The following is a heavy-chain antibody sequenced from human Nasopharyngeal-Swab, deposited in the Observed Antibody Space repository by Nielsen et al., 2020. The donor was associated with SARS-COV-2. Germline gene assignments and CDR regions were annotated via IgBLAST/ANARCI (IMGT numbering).Heavy chain of an antibody. Sequence: SGPTLVKPTQTLTLTCSFSGFSLTTSPVGVGWIRQPPGKALEWLAVIYWDDDKRYWPSLKSRLTITKDTSNNQVVLTVTNMDPVDTATHYCAHRRFFNGKWNEGTFDTWGQGTMVTVSS. CDR3: AHRRFFNGKWNEGTFDT. V-gene: IGHV2-5*02. CDR2: IYWDDDK. D-gene: IGHD1-20*01. CDR1: GFSLTTSPVG. J-gene: IGHJ3*02.